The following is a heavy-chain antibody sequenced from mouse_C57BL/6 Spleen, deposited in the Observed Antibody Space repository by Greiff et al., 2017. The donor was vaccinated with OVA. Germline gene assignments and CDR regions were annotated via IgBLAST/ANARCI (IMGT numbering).Heavy chain of an antibody. D-gene: IGHD4-1*01. CDR2: ISYDGSN. CDR3: ARDWLTGDWYFDV. J-gene: IGHJ1*03. Sequence: ESGPGLVKPSQSLSLTCSVTGYSITSGYYWNWIRQFPGNKLEWMGYISYDGSNNYNPSLKNRISITRDTSKNQFFLKLNSVTTEDTATYYCARDWLTGDWYFDVWGTGTTVTVSS. V-gene: IGHV3-6*01. CDR1: GYSITSGYY.